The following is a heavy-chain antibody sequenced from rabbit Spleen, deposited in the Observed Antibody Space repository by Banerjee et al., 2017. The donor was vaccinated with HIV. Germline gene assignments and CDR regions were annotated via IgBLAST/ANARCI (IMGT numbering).Heavy chain of an antibody. CDR3: ARDLAGVIGWNFNL. CDR1: GFDFSSYG. V-gene: IGHV1S47*01. D-gene: IGHD4-1*01. Sequence: LVESGGGLVQPGGSLKLSCKASGFDFSSYGISWVRQAPGKGLEWIGIIGTAEGSTYYASWVNGRFTISSDNAQNTVFLQMTSLTAADTASYFCARDLAGVIGWNFNLWGQGTLVTVS. CDR2: IGTAEGST. J-gene: IGHJ4*01.